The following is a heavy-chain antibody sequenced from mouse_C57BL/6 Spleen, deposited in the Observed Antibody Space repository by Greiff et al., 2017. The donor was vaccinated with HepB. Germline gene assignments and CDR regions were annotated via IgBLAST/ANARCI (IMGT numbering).Heavy chain of an antibody. D-gene: IGHD1-1*01. CDR3: APHYYGSRGFAY. J-gene: IGHJ3*01. CDR2: ISGGGGNT. Sequence: EVNLVESGGGLVKPGGSLKLSCAASGFTFSSYTMSWVRQTPEKRLEWVATISGGGGNTYYPDSVKGRFTISRDNAKNTLYLQMSSLRSEDTALYYCAPHYYGSRGFAYWGQGTLVTVSA. V-gene: IGHV5-9*01. CDR1: GFTFSSYT.